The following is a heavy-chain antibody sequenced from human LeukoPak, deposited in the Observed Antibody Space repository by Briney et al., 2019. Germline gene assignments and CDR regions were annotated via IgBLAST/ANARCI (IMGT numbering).Heavy chain of an antibody. J-gene: IGHJ4*02. CDR2: MNSDGSAT. V-gene: IGHV3-74*01. Sequence: QPGGSLRLSCAASGFSLSNYWMHWVRQAPGKGLVWVTRMNSDGSATYYADSVQGRFTISRDNAKNTLYLQMNSLRAEDTAMYFCAKGPNYFDSWGQGTLVTVSS. CDR3: AKGPNYFDS. CDR1: GFSLSNYW.